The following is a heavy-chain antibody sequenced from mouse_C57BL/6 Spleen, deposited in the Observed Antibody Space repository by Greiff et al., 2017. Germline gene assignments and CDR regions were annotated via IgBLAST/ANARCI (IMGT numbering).Heavy chain of an antibody. V-gene: IGHV1-50*01. CDR3: ARKIDGSSSDY. J-gene: IGHJ2*01. Sequence: QVQLQQPGAELVKPGASVKLSCKASGYTFTSYWMQWVKQRPGQGLEWIGEIDPSDSYTNYNQKFKGKATLTVDTSSSTAYMQLSSLTSADSAVYYCARKIDGSSSDYWGQGTTLTVSS. D-gene: IGHD1-1*01. CDR1: GYTFTSYW. CDR2: IDPSDSYT.